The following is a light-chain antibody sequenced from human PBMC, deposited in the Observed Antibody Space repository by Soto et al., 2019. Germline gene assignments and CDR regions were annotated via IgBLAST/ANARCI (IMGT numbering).Light chain of an antibody. CDR3: QQRSNWPWT. Sequence: EILLTQSTDTLSLSPGSGSTRSCMASQSVSSYLAWYQQKPGQAPRLLIYDASSRATGIPARFSGSGSGTDFTLTISSLEPEDFAVYYCQQRSNWPWTFGQGTKLDIK. V-gene: IGKV3-11*01. CDR2: DAS. J-gene: IGKJ1*01. CDR1: QSVSSY.